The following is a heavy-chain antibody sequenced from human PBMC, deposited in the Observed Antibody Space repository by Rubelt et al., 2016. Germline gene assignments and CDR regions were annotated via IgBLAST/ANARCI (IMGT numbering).Heavy chain of an antibody. V-gene: IGHV4-39*01. CDR3: ATGAVRYYYYMDA. Sequence: GKGLEWIGSIYYSGSTYYNPTLKSRVTISVDTSKNQFSLKLTSVTAADTAVYYCATGAVRYYYYMDAWGKGTTVTVSS. CDR2: IYYSGST. J-gene: IGHJ6*03.